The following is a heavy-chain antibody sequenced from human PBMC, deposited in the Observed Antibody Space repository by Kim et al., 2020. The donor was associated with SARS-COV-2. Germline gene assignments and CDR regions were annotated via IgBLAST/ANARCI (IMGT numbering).Heavy chain of an antibody. J-gene: IGHJ4*02. Sequence: YAQKRQGRVTMTTDTCTSTAYMELRSLRSDDTAMYYCARDQAAAAGTEDYWGQGTLVTVSS. CDR3: ARDQAAAAGTEDY. D-gene: IGHD6-13*01. V-gene: IGHV1-18*01.